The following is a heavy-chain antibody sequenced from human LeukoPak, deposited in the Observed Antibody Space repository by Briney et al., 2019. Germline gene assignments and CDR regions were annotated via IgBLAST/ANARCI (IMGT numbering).Heavy chain of an antibody. CDR1: GFTFSSYW. J-gene: IGHJ4*02. Sequence: GGSLRLSCAASGFTFSSYWMRWVRHAPGKGLVWVSRISSDGSSTSYADSVKGRFTISRDNAKNTLYLQMNSLRAEDTAVYYCARGGYSGYNFDYWGQGTLVTVSS. CDR3: ARGGYSGYNFDY. D-gene: IGHD5-12*01. CDR2: ISSDGSST. V-gene: IGHV3-74*01.